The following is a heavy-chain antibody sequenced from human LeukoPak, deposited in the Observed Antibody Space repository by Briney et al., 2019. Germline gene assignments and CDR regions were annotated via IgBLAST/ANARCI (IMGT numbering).Heavy chain of an antibody. CDR1: GFTFSSYS. CDR2: ITTSSSYI. Sequence: GGSLRLSCAASGFTFSSYSMNWVRQAPGKGLEWVSSITTSSSYIYYADSVKGRFTISRDNAKNSLYLHMNSLRAEDTAVYYCARGTSYSPNWFDPWGQGTLVTVSS. CDR3: ARGTSYSPNWFDP. V-gene: IGHV3-21*01. D-gene: IGHD2-2*01. J-gene: IGHJ5*02.